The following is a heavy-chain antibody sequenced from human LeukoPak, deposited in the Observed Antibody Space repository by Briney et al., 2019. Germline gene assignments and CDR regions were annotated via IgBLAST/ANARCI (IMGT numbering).Heavy chain of an antibody. J-gene: IGHJ4*02. D-gene: IGHD1-26*01. Sequence: GASVKVSCKASGYTFTGYYMHWVRQAPGQGLEWMGWINPNSGGTNYAQKFQGRVTMTRDTSISTAYTELSRLRSDDTAVYYCARVDSGSYSGSLDCWGQGTLVTVSS. V-gene: IGHV1-2*02. CDR3: ARVDSGSYSGSLDC. CDR2: INPNSGGT. CDR1: GYTFTGYY.